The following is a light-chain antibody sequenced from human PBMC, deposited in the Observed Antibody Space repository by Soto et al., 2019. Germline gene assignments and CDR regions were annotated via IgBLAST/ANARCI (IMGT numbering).Light chain of an antibody. CDR3: NSYTSSSTYV. Sequence: QSVRTQPASGSGSPGQSIAISCTGTSSDVGSYNYVSWYQQHPGKAPKLMIYDVSNRPSGVSDRFSGSKSGNTASLTISGLQAEDEADYFCNSYTSSSTYVFGTGTKVTVL. CDR1: SSDVGSYNY. V-gene: IGLV2-14*03. CDR2: DVS. J-gene: IGLJ1*01.